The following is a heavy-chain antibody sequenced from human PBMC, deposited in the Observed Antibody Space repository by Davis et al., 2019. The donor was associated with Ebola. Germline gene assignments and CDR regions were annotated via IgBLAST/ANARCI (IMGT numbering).Heavy chain of an antibody. CDR3: AREEGSSRWQNNWFDY. V-gene: IGHV3-33*08. CDR1: GFSFDAYA. CDR2: IWYEGTDG. Sequence: SLRLSCEASGFSFDAYAMHWVRQAPGKGLEWVSSIWYEGTDGNYADSVRGRFIISRDDSKNTLYLQMNSLRVEDTAIYYCAREEGSSRWQNNWFDYWGQGTLVTVSS. J-gene: IGHJ5*01. D-gene: IGHD2-2*01.